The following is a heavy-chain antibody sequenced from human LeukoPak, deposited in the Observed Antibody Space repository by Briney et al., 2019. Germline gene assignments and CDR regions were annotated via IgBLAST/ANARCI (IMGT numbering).Heavy chain of an antibody. CDR3: ARLDLGDFYVQEPTPHGVDP. Sequence: ASVKVSCKASGYTFTSYGISWVRQAPGQGLEWMGWISAYNGNTNYAQKFQGRVTMTRDTSISTAYMELSRLRSDDTAVYYCARLDLGDFYVQEPTPHGVDPWGQGTLVTVSS. CDR1: GYTFTSYG. V-gene: IGHV1-18*01. CDR2: ISAYNGNT. D-gene: IGHD2-21*02. J-gene: IGHJ5*02.